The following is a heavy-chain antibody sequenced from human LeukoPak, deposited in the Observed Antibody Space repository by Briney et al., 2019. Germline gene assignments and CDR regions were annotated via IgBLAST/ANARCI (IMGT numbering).Heavy chain of an antibody. J-gene: IGHJ4*02. CDR2: FYYSGST. CDR1: GGSISSGGYY. V-gene: IGHV4-31*03. CDR3: ARVSEYGLHYFDY. Sequence: PSETLSLTCTVSGGSISSGGYYWSWIRQHPGKGLEWIGYFYYSGSTYYNPSLKSRVTISVDTSKNQFSLKLSSVTAADTAVYYCARVSEYGLHYFDYWGQGTLVTVSS. D-gene: IGHD4/OR15-4a*01.